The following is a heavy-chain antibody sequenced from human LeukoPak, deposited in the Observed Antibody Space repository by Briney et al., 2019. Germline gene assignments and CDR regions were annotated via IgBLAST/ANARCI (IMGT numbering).Heavy chain of an antibody. CDR3: ASPFFDF. Sequence: SETLSLTCTVSGGSITSGSYYWGWIRQPPGKGLEWIGSINYSGSTSGSTYYNPSLKSRITISVDTSKNQFSLKLSSMTAADTAVYYCASPFFDFWGQGTLVTVFS. V-gene: IGHV4-39*01. CDR1: GGSITSGSYY. CDR2: INYSGSTSGST. J-gene: IGHJ4*02.